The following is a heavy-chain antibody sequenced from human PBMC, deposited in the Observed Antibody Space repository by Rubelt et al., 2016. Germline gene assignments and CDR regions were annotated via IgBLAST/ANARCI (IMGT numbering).Heavy chain of an antibody. D-gene: IGHD1-1*01. CDR3: AHVLVERASDI. Sequence: QITLKESGPTLVKPSQTLTLTCTFSGFSLSTSQVGVGWIRQPPGKALEWLALIYWDDDKRYSSSLRTRLTITKDTSKNQVVLTMTHMDPEDTATYYCAHVLVERASDIWGQGTMVTVSS. CDR2: IYWDDDK. J-gene: IGHJ3*02. CDR1: GFSLSTSQVG. V-gene: IGHV2-5*02.